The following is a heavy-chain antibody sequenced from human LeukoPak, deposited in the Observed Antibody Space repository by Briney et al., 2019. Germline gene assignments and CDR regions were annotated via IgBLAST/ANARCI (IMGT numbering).Heavy chain of an antibody. CDR2: IYYSGST. V-gene: IGHV4-39*01. CDR1: GGSISSSSYS. CDR3: ARLPVGMKYYYDSSGSI. D-gene: IGHD3-22*01. J-gene: IGHJ3*02. Sequence: PSETLSLTCTVSGGSISSSSYSWGWIRQPPGKGLEWIGSIYYSGSTYYNPSLKSRVTISVDTSKNQFSLKLSSVTAADTAVYYCARLPVGMKYYYDSSGSIWGQGTMVTVSS.